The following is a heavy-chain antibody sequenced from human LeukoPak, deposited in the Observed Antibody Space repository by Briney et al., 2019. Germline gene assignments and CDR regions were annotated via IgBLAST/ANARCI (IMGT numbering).Heavy chain of an antibody. V-gene: IGHV3-30-3*01. J-gene: IGHJ6*02. CDR3: ARDRRYCSSTSCFNYYYYGMDV. CDR2: ISYDGSNK. Sequence: GGSLRLSCVASGFTFSSYAMHWVRQAPGKGLEWVAVISYDGSNKYYADSVQGRFTISRDNSKNTLYLQMNSLRAEDTAVYYCARDRRYCSSTSCFNYYYYGMDVWGQGTTVTVSS. CDR1: GFTFSSYA. D-gene: IGHD2-2*01.